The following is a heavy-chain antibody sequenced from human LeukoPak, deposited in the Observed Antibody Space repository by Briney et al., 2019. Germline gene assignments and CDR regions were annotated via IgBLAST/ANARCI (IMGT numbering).Heavy chain of an antibody. Sequence: SETLSLTCTVSGGSISSYYWSWIRQPPGKGLEWIGYIYYSGSTNYNPSLKSRVTMSVDTSKNQFSLKLSSVTAADTAVYYCARDLTIFGVVRYYYGMDVWGQGTTVTVSS. V-gene: IGHV4-59*12. CDR3: ARDLTIFGVVRYYYGMDV. CDR2: IYYSGST. J-gene: IGHJ6*02. CDR1: GGSISSYY. D-gene: IGHD3-3*01.